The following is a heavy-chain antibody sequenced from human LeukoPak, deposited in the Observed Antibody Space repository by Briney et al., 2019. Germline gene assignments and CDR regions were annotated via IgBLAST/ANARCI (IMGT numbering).Heavy chain of an antibody. V-gene: IGHV3-13*05. CDR3: ARGGGEAVAGTPLDY. D-gene: IGHD6-19*01. CDR1: GFTFSSYD. CDR2: IDTAGDP. Sequence: GGSLTLSCAASGFTFSSYDMHWVRQATGGGLEWVSAIDTAGDPYYPGSVKGRFTISRENAKNSLYLQMNSLRAGDTAVYYCARGGGEAVAGTPLDYGSQGTLVTVSS. J-gene: IGHJ4*02.